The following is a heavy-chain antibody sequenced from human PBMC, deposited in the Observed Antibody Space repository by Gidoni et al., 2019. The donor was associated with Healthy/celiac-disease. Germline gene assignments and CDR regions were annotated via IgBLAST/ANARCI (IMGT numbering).Heavy chain of an antibody. D-gene: IGHD1-26*01. Sequence: QVQLVQSGAEVKTPGASVKVPCKAAGYTFTSYGISWARQPPGQGLEWTGWISAYNGNTNYAQKLQGRVTMNTDTSTSTAYMELRSLRSDDTAVYYCATQSYSGSYLGIANYYYYYGMDVWGQGTTVTVSS. CDR3: ATQSYSGSYLGIANYYYYYGMDV. V-gene: IGHV1-18*01. J-gene: IGHJ6*02. CDR2: ISAYNGNT. CDR1: GYTFTSYG.